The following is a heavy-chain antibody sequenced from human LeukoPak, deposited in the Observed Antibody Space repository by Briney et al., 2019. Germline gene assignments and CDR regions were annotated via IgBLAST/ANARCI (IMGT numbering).Heavy chain of an antibody. CDR3: VAGTTY. Sequence: PGGSLRLSCAASGFTFSSNYMTWVRQAPGKGLEWVAIIKQDGSQKYYVDSVKGRFTISRDNARNSLYLQMNSLRAEDTAVYWAVAGTTYWGQGTLVTVSS. D-gene: IGHD6-19*01. CDR2: IKQDGSQK. CDR1: GFTFSSNY. V-gene: IGHV3-7*05. J-gene: IGHJ4*02.